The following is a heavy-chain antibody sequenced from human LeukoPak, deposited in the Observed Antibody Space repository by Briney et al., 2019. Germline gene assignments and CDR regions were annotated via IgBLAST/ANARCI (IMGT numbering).Heavy chain of an antibody. D-gene: IGHD4-23*01. CDR1: GGSISSYY. Sequence: SETLSLTCTVSGGSISSYYWSWIRQPPGKGLEWIGYIYYSGSTNYNPSLKSRVTISVDTSKNQFSLKLSSVTAADTAVYYCAREADDYGGQGAFGIWGQGTMVTVSS. J-gene: IGHJ3*02. CDR3: AREADDYGGQGAFGI. CDR2: IYYSGST. V-gene: IGHV4-59*12.